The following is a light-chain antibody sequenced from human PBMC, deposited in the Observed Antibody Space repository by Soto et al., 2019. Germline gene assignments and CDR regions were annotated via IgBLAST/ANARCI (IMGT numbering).Light chain of an antibody. CDR2: TTN. V-gene: IGLV1-44*01. Sequence: QSVLTQPHSASGTPGQRFTISCSGISSNSGASSVHWFQQLPGTAPKLLISTTNQRPSGVPERFSGSKSGTSASLAISGLQSEDEADYYCAAWDDSLNGHVFGTGTKVTVL. CDR1: SSNSGASS. J-gene: IGLJ1*01. CDR3: AAWDDSLNGHV.